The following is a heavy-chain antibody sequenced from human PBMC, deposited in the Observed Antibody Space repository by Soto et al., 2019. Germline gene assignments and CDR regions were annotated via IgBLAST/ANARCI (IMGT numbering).Heavy chain of an antibody. CDR3: AKDRRNCSGASCCPTSLLPAMDV. V-gene: IGHV3-30*18. CDR2: ISYDGSKK. CDR1: GFTFSSYG. J-gene: IGHJ6*02. D-gene: IGHD2-15*01. Sequence: QVQLVESGGGVVQPGRSLRLSCAASGFTFSSYGMHWVREAPGKGLEMVAVISYDGSKKYYADSVKGRFTISRDDSKNTPYKQMNSVRIEDTDVYYCAKDRRNCSGASCCPTSLLPAMDVWGQRTTVTVSS.